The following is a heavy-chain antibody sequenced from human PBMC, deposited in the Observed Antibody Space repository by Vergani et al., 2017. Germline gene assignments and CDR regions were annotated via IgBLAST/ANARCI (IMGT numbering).Heavy chain of an antibody. Sequence: EVQLLESGGGLVQPGGSLRLSCAASGFTFSSYAMSWVRQAPGKGLEWVSAISGSGCSTYYADSVKGRFTISRDNSKNTLYLQMNSLRAEDTAVYYCANALRGVIGLSFDYWGQGTLVTVSS. CDR2: ISGSGCST. J-gene: IGHJ4*02. CDR1: GFTFSSYA. CDR3: ANALRGVIGLSFDY. V-gene: IGHV3-23*01. D-gene: IGHD3-10*01.